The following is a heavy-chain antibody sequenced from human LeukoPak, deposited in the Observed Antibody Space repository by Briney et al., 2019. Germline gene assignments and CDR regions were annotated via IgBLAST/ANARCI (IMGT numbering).Heavy chain of an antibody. CDR3: ARGNDGSGSPSYYFYYMDV. CDR1: GYIFTNFG. V-gene: IGHV1-18*01. J-gene: IGHJ6*03. CDR2: ISGYNT. D-gene: IGHD3-10*01. Sequence: ASVKVSCKASGYIFTNFGISWVRQARGQGLEWMGWISGYNTKYVQKFQGRVTMTTDTSTSTAYMELSSLRSEDTAVYYCARGNDGSGSPSYYFYYMDVWGKGTTVTISS.